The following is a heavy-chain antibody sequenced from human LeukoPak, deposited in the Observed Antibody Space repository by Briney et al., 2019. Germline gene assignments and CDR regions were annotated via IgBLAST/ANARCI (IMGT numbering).Heavy chain of an antibody. V-gene: IGHV4-61*02. D-gene: IGHD5-18*01. Sequence: SETLSLTCTVPGGSISSGSYYWSWIRQPAGKGLEWIARIYTSGSTNYNPSLKSRVTISVDTSKNQFSLKLSSVTAADTAVYYCAGQRGYRYGPWGQGTLVTVSS. CDR2: IYTSGST. CDR1: GGSISSGSYY. CDR3: AGQRGYRYGP. J-gene: IGHJ5*02.